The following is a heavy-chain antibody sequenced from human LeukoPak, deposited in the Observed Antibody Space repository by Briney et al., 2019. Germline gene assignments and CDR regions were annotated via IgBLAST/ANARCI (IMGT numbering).Heavy chain of an antibody. CDR2: IKQDGSDK. Sequence: PGGSLRLSCATSGFTFSNYWMSWVRRAPGKGLEWVANIKQDGSDKYYVDSVKGRFTISRDNAKNSLYLQMNSLRAEDTAVYYCARSNTYYDFWSGSDWGQGTLVTVSS. CDR1: GFTFSNYW. V-gene: IGHV3-7*01. J-gene: IGHJ4*02. CDR3: ARSNTYYDFWSGSD. D-gene: IGHD3-3*01.